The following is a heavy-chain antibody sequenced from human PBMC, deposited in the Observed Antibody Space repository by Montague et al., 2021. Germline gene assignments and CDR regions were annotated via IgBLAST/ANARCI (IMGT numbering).Heavy chain of an antibody. Sequence: QSGAEVKKPGESLKISCKGSGYSFIRYWVGWVRQMPGKVLEWMGIIYPGDSDTRYSPSFQGQVTISADKSISIAYLQWSSLKASDTAMYYCARGRGDGNNWAWDFDYWGQGTLVTVSS. CDR2: IYPGDSDT. J-gene: IGHJ4*02. CDR3: ARGRGDGNNWAWDFDY. CDR1: GYSFIRYW. V-gene: IGHV5-51*01. D-gene: IGHD5-24*01.